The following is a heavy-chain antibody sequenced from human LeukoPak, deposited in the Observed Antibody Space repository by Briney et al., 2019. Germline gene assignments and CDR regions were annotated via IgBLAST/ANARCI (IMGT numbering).Heavy chain of an antibody. Sequence: PGGSLRLSCAASGFTFSSYSMNWVRQAPGKGLEWVSYISSSSSTIYYADSVKGRFTISRDNAKNSLYLQMNSLRAEDTAVYYCARGGSYSSGWYWDYFDYWGQGTLVTVSP. CDR2: ISSSSSTI. CDR1: GFTFSSYS. CDR3: ARGGSYSSGWYWDYFDY. J-gene: IGHJ4*02. D-gene: IGHD6-19*01. V-gene: IGHV3-48*01.